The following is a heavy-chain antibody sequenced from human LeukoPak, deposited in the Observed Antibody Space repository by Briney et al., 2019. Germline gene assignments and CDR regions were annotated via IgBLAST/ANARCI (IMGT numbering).Heavy chain of an antibody. Sequence: SETLSLTCTVSGGSISSGDYYWSWIRQPPGKGLEWIGYIYYSGSTYYNPSLKSRVTISVDTSKNQFSLKLSSVTAADTAVYYCAREGYDSSGYYYGIDYWGQGTLVTVSS. CDR2: IYYSGST. CDR3: AREGYDSSGYYYGIDY. J-gene: IGHJ4*02. V-gene: IGHV4-30-4*01. D-gene: IGHD3-22*01. CDR1: GGSISSGDYY.